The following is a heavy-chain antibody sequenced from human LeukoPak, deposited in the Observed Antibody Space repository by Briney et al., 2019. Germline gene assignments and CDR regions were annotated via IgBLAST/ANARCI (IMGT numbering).Heavy chain of an antibody. J-gene: IGHJ5*02. V-gene: IGHV4-59*01. Sequence: SETLSLTCTVSGGSISSYYWSWLRQPPGKGLEWIGYIYYSGSTNYNPSLKSRVTISVDTSKNQFSLKLSSVTAADTAVYYCARGQRRYDPWGQGTLVTVSS. D-gene: IGHD6-25*01. CDR1: GGSISSYY. CDR3: ARGQRRYDP. CDR2: IYYSGST.